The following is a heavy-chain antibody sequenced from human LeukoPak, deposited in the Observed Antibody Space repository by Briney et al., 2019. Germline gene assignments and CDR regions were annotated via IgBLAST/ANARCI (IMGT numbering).Heavy chain of an antibody. CDR3: AREVSTGLSTGYSSSWYSPVFDY. Sequence: SQTLSLTCAISGDSVSYNSATWNWIRQSPSRGLEWLGRTYYRSKWYNDYAVSVKSRITINPDTSKNQFSLQLNSVTPEDTAVYYCAREVSTGLSTGYSSSWYSPVFDYWGQGTLVTVSS. CDR2: TYYRSKWYN. CDR1: GDSVSYNSAT. D-gene: IGHD6-13*01. J-gene: IGHJ4*02. V-gene: IGHV6-1*01.